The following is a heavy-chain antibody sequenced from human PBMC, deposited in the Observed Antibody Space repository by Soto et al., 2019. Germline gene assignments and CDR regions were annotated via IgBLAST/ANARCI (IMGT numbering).Heavy chain of an antibody. CDR3: TTYTGTYRDY. D-gene: IGHD1-26*01. V-gene: IGHV3-21*01. CDR1: GLRFTSYG. J-gene: IGHJ4*02. Sequence: LRLSCVASGLRFTSYGMSWVRQAPGRGLECVSSITSGSGVTFYADSVKGRFTISRDNAKNSLHLQMNSLRAEDTAVYYCTTYTGTYRDYWGLGTLVTVSS. CDR2: ITSGSGVT.